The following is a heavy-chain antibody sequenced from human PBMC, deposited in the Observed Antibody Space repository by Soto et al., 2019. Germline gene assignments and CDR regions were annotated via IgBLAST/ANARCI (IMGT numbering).Heavy chain of an antibody. V-gene: IGHV3-30*18. CDR1: GFTFSTYG. Sequence: QVQLVESGGGVVQPGRSLRLSCAASGFTFSTYGMHWVRQAPGKGLEWVAVISYDGNNKYYADSVKGRFTISRDNSKNTLYLQRSSLRAEDTAVYYWAKSVYNWNDGFFDYWGQGTLVTFSS. CDR3: AKSVYNWNDGFFDY. CDR2: ISYDGNNK. J-gene: IGHJ4*02. D-gene: IGHD1-1*01.